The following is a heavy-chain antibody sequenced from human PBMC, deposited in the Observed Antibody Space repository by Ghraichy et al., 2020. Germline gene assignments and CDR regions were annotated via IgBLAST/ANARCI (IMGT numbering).Heavy chain of an antibody. D-gene: IGHD2-21*01. Sequence: LSLTCAASGFTFSSFWMHWVRQAPGKGLVWVSRITGDGTGATYADSVKGRFTISRDNAKNTLYLQMNSLRADDTAVYYCVRDETLWSLDYWGQGTLVTVSS. J-gene: IGHJ4*02. V-gene: IGHV3-74*01. CDR2: ITGDGTGA. CDR1: GFTFSSFW. CDR3: VRDETLWSLDY.